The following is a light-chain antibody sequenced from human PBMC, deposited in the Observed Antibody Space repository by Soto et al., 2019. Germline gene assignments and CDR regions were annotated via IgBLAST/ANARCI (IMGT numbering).Light chain of an antibody. CDR2: EVS. V-gene: IGLV2-14*01. CDR3: SSYTSSSTYV. J-gene: IGLJ1*01. CDR1: SSDVGTYKY. Sequence: QSALTQPASVSGSPGQSITISCTGTSSDVGTYKYVSWYQLHPGKAPKLMVYEVSNRPSGVSNRFSGSKSGNTASLTISGLQAEDEADYHCSSYTSSSTYVFGTGTKVTAL.